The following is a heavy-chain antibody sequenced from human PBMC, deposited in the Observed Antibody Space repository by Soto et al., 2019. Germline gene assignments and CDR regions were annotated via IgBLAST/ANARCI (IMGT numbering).Heavy chain of an antibody. CDR3: ARAYLGRLPRRADYYYAMDV. CDR2: LGAADDP. Sequence: PGGSLRLSCAPSAFSFRDYDMHWVRQRTGKGLEWVSGLGAADDPYYIASVKGRFSVSRDNAQNCLYLQMNDLRVDDTAVYFCARAYLGRLPRRADYYYAMDVWGRGTTVTVSS. V-gene: IGHV3-13*05. D-gene: IGHD1-26*01. J-gene: IGHJ6*02. CDR1: AFSFRDYD.